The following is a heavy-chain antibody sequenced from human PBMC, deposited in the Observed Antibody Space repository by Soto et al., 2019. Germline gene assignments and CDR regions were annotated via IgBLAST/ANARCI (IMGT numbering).Heavy chain of an antibody. CDR1: AFTFSSYA. CDR2: ISGSGGST. J-gene: IGHJ4*02. CDR3: AKRRGYSYGLDY. D-gene: IGHD5-18*01. V-gene: IGHV3-23*01. Sequence: PWRSLRLSCAPSAFTFSSYAMSWVRQAPGKGLEWVSAISGSGGSTYYADSVKGRFTISRDNSKNTLYLQMNSLRAEDTAVYYCAKRRGYSYGLDYWGQGTLVTVSS.